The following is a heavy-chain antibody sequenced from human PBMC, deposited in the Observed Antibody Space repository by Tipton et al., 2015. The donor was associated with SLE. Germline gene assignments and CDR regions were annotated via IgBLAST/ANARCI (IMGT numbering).Heavy chain of an antibody. CDR3: ARGHERHYDSPNFDI. V-gene: IGHV4-59*01. J-gene: IGHJ3*02. CDR1: GGSISSYY. D-gene: IGHD5-12*01. Sequence: TLSLTCTVPGGSISSYYWSWIRQPPGKGLEWIGYIYYTGSTKFEPSLKSRVTFSVDRSKNQFSLNLRSVTAADTAVYYCARGHERHYDSPNFDIWGQGTMVTVSS. CDR2: IYYTGST.